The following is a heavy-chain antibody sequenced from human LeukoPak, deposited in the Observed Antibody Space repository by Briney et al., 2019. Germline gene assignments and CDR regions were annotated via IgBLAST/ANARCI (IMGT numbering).Heavy chain of an antibody. V-gene: IGHV1-69*04. CDR2: IIPLTGVV. Sequence: GASVKVSCKASGYTFTSYGINWVRQAPGQGLEWMRRIIPLTGVVNYGQKLQTRVTISADKSTSTAYMEVSSLRFEDTAVYFCARERRCSAGSCYAADLDSWGQGTLVTVSS. CDR1: GYTFTSYG. D-gene: IGHD2-15*01. CDR3: ARERRCSAGSCYAADLDS. J-gene: IGHJ4*02.